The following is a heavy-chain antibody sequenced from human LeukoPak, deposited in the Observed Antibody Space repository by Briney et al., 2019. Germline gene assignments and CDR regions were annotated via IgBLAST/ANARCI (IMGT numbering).Heavy chain of an antibody. CDR3: ARSTTPIAARRLVRYYFDY. CDR1: GGSFSGYY. J-gene: IGHJ4*02. Sequence: SETLSLTCAVYGGSFSGYYWSWIRQPPGKGLEWIGEINHSGSTNYNPSLKSRVTISVDTSKNQFSLQLNSVTPEDTAVYYCARSTTPIAARRLVRYYFDYWGQGTLVTVSS. D-gene: IGHD6-6*01. CDR2: INHSGST. V-gene: IGHV4-34*01.